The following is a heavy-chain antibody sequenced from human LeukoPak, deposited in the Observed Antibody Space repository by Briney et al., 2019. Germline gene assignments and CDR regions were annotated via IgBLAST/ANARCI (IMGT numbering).Heavy chain of an antibody. CDR3: TRRGGSYEN. V-gene: IGHV3-73*01. CDR2: IRSKANSYAT. CDR1: GFTFSGSA. J-gene: IGHJ4*02. D-gene: IGHD1-26*01. Sequence: PGGSLXLSCAASGFTFSGSAMHWVRQASGKGLEWVGRIRSKANSYATAYAASVKGSFTISRDDSKNTAYLQMNSLKTEDTAVYYCTRRGGSYENWGQGTLVTVSS.